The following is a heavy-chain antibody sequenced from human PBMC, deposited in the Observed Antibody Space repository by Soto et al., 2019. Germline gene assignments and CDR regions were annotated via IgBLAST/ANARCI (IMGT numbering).Heavy chain of an antibody. CDR2: TNPKSGVT. D-gene: IGHD6-13*01. Sequence: QVKLVQSGAEVKKPGASVKVSCKASGYSFTGYFMHWVRQVPGQELEWMGWTNPKSGVTKYPQKFQGRVTMTRDTSISTAYMELTRLRSDDTAVYYCARAHVQHQLGSSDYWGQGNLVTVSS. CDR1: GYSFTGYF. CDR3: ARAHVQHQLGSSDY. J-gene: IGHJ4*02. V-gene: IGHV1-2*02.